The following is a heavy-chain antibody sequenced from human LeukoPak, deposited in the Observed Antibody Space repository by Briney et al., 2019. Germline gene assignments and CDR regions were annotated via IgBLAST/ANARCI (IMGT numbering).Heavy chain of an antibody. CDR1: GFSFSSFW. CDR3: TRTLDY. Sequence: GGSLRLSCVASGFSFSSFWMHWVRQAPGKGLVWVSRINSDGSSITYADSVKGRFTMSRDNAKNTLYLQMNSQRAEDTAVYYCTRTLDYWGQGTLVTVSS. CDR2: INSDGSSI. J-gene: IGHJ4*02. V-gene: IGHV3-74*03.